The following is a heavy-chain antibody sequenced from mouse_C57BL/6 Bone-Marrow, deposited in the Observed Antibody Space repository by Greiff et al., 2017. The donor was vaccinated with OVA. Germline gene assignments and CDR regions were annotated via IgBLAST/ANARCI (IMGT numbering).Heavy chain of an antibody. CDR3: ARHYYGSSYRYFDV. CDR1: GFTFRSYG. Sequence: VKLVASGGDLVKPGGSLQLSCAASGFTFRSYGMSWVRQTPYKRLEWVATISSGGIYTSYPDSVKGRFTISRDNAKNTLYLQMSSLKSEDTAMYYCARHYYGSSYRYFDVWGTGTPVTVSS. D-gene: IGHD1-1*01. CDR2: ISSGGIYT. V-gene: IGHV5-6*01. J-gene: IGHJ1*03.